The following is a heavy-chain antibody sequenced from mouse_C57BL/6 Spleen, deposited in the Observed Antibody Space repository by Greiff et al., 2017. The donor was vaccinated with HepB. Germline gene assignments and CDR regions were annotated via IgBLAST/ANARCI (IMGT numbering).Heavy chain of an antibody. J-gene: IGHJ3*01. CDR2: IHPNSGST. V-gene: IGHV1-64*01. CDR1: GYTFTSYW. D-gene: IGHD1-1*01. Sequence: VQLQQPGAELVKPGASVKLSCKASGYTFTSYWMHWVKQRPGQGLEWIGMIHPNSGSTNYNEKFKSKATLTVDKSSSTAYMQLSSLTSEDSAVYYCAREEITTVGAYWGQGTLVTVSA. CDR3: AREEITTVGAY.